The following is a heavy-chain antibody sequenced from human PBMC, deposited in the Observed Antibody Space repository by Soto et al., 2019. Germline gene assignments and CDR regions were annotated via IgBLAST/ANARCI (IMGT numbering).Heavy chain of an antibody. D-gene: IGHD2-2*01. CDR1: GFTFSSYG. CDR3: ARLYCSSSSCYSVGAFDI. V-gene: IGHV3-33*01. Sequence: GGSLRLSCAASGFTFSSYGMHWVRQAPGKGLEWVALIWFDGSDKYYVDSVKGRFTISRDNSKNTVHLQMNSLRVEDAAVYYCARLYCSSSSCYSVGAFDIRGQGTVVTVS. J-gene: IGHJ3*02. CDR2: IWFDGSDK.